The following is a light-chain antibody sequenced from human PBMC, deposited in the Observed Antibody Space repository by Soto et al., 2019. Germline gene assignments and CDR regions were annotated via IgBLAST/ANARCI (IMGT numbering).Light chain of an antibody. J-gene: IGKJ1*01. CDR2: GAS. V-gene: IGKV3-15*01. Sequence: EIVMTQSPATLSVSPGERATLSCRASQSVSSNLAWYQQKPGQAPRLLIYGASTRATGIPARFSGSGSGTEFTLTISSLQPDDSATYYCQHYNSYSTFGQGTKVEIK. CDR1: QSVSSN. CDR3: QHYNSYST.